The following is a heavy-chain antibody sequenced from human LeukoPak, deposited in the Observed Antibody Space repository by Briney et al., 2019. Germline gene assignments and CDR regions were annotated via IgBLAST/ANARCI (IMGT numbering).Heavy chain of an antibody. CDR2: ISSNGGST. V-gene: IGHV3-64*01. Sequence: GGSLRLSCAASGFTFSSYAMHWVRQAPGKGLEYVSAISSNGGSTYYANSVKGRFTISRDNSEDTLYLQMGSLRAEDMAVYYCARVGSWDAFDIWAKGQWSPSLQ. CDR1: GFTFSSYA. J-gene: IGHJ3*02. D-gene: IGHD1-26*01. CDR3: ARVGSWDAFDI.